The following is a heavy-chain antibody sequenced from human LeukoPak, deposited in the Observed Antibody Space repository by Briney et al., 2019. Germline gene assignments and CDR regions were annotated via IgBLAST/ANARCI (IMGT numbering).Heavy chain of an antibody. CDR3: ARVRHHPIIDV. CDR1: GFNFSIYA. J-gene: IGHJ6*03. V-gene: IGHV3-23*01. Sequence: PGGSLRLSCAASGFNFSIYALSWVRQAPGKGLEWVSAISGSGGSTYYADSVKGRFTVSRDNSKNTLYLQMNSLRAEDTGVYYCARVRHHPIIDVWGKGTTVTVSS. CDR2: ISGSGGST. D-gene: IGHD1-14*01.